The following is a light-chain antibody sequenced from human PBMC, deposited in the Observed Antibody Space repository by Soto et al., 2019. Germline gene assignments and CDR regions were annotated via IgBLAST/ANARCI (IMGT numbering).Light chain of an antibody. V-gene: IGKV3-20*01. CDR2: DAS. CDR3: QQYGSSPPIT. J-gene: IGKJ5*01. CDR1: QSVSSY. Sequence: EIVLTQSPGTLSLSPGERATLSCRARQSVSSYLAWYQQKPGQAPRLLIYDASSRATGIPDRFSGSWSGTDFTLTISRLEPEDFAVYYCQQYGSSPPITFGQGTRLEIK.